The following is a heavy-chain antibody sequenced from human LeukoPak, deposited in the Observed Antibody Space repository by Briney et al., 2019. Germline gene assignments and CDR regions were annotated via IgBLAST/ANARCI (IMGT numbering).Heavy chain of an antibody. CDR3: ARSPYYYDSSGYYRFDY. J-gene: IGHJ4*02. CDR1: GYTFSSSY. CDR2: INPSGGTT. Sequence: ASVKVSCKASGYTFSSSYIHWVRQAPGQGLEWMGIINPSGGTTIYAQRFQGRVTMTRDMSTSTVYMELSSLRSEDTAVYYCARSPYYYDSSGYYRFDYWGQGTLVTVSS. D-gene: IGHD3-22*01. V-gene: IGHV1-46*01.